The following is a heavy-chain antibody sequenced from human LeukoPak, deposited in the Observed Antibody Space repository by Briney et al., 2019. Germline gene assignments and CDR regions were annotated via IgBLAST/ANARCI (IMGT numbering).Heavy chain of an antibody. CDR3: ASNPTINYYYYMDV. V-gene: IGHV4-59*08. CDR1: GGSISSYY. J-gene: IGHJ6*03. CDR2: IYYSGST. D-gene: IGHD1-26*01. Sequence: PSETLSLTCTVSGGSISSYYWSWIRQPPGKGLEWIGYIYYSGSTNYNPSLKSRVTISVDTSKNQFSLKLSSVTAADTAVYYCASNPTINYYYYMDVWGKGTTVTVSS.